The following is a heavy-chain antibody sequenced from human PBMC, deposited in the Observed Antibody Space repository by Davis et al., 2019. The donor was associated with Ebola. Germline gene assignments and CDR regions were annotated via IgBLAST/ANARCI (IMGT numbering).Heavy chain of an antibody. J-gene: IGHJ4*02. CDR3: ARDSKVPADPNDY. V-gene: IGHV3-48*02. CDR2: ISISVTSTV. CDR1: GFTFSPYD. D-gene: IGHD2-2*01. Sequence: PAGSLRLSCVASGFTFSPYDMNWVRQAPGKGPEWVAYISISVTSTVYYADFVKGRFTISRDNAKNALYLQMNSLRDEDTAVYYCARDSKVPADPNDYWGQGTLVTVSS.